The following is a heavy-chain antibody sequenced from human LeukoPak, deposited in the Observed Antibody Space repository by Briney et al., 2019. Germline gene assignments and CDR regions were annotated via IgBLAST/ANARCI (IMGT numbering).Heavy chain of an antibody. V-gene: IGHV4-34*01. D-gene: IGHD3-10*01. J-gene: IGHJ3*02. Sequence: PSETLSLTCAVYGGSFSGYYWSWIRQPPGKGLEWIGEINHSGSTNYNPSLKSRVTISVDTFKNQFSLKLSSVTAADTAVYYCASRGTMVRDDAFDIWGQGTMVTVSS. CDR2: INHSGST. CDR3: ASRGTMVRDDAFDI. CDR1: GGSFSGYY.